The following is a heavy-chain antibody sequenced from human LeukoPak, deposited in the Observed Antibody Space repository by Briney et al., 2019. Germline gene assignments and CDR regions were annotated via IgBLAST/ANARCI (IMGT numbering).Heavy chain of an antibody. CDR2: IYNSGST. CDR1: GGSISSYY. V-gene: IGHV4-59*08. Sequence: SETLSLTCTVSGGSISSYYWSWIRQPPGKGLEWIGNIYNSGSTNYNPSLKSRVTISVDTSKNQFSLKLTSVTATDTAFYYCARGNTWLTSKWGQGTLVTVPS. J-gene: IGHJ4*02. D-gene: IGHD3-22*01. CDR3: ARGNTWLTSK.